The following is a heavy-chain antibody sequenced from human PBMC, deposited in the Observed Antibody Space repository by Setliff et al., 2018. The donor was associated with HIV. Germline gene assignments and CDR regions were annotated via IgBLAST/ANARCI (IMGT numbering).Heavy chain of an antibody. CDR2: VYYSGNT. CDR3: ARRGRRSIYDPYQYNYFDP. Sequence: SETLSLTCSVSDASISVGTYYWSWIRQPAGKGLEWIGHVYYSGNTYYNPSLKSRLTISLDTSTNKFSLKLSSVTAADTAVYYCARRGRRSIYDPYQYNYFDPWGQGTLVTVS. J-gene: IGHJ5*02. V-gene: IGHV4-39*01. CDR1: DASISVGTYY. D-gene: IGHD3-3*01.